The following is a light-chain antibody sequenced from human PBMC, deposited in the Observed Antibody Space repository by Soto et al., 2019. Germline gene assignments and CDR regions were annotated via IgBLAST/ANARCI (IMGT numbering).Light chain of an antibody. CDR1: KLGDKY. J-gene: IGLJ1*01. CDR3: QAWDSSTHYV. Sequence: SYELTQPPSVSVYPGQTARITCSGDKLGDKYACWYQQKPGQSPVLVIYQDSKRPSGIPERFSGSNSGNTATLTISATQAMDEADYYCQAWDSSTHYVFGTGTKLTVL. CDR2: QDS. V-gene: IGLV3-1*01.